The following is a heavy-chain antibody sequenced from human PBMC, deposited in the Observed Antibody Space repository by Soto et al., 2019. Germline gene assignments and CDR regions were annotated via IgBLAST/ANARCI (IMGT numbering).Heavy chain of an antibody. Sequence: GGSLRLSCAASGFTFSSYGMHWVRQAPGKGLEWVAVISYDGSNKYYADSVKGRFTISRDNSKNTLYLQMNSLRAEDTAVYYCAKELGQRDYDFWSGYFYYYYMDVWGKGTTVTVSS. V-gene: IGHV3-30*18. D-gene: IGHD3-3*01. CDR2: ISYDGSNK. CDR1: GFTFSSYG. J-gene: IGHJ6*03. CDR3: AKELGQRDYDFWSGYFYYYYMDV.